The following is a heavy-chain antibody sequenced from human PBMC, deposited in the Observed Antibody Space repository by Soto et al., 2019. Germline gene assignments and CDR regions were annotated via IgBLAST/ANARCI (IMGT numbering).Heavy chain of an antibody. CDR2: ISGSGGST. J-gene: IGHJ5*02. CDR3: ANGHFAAWVRGDHPNWFDP. D-gene: IGHD3-10*01. V-gene: IGHV3-23*01. CDR1: GFTFSSYA. Sequence: EVQLLESGGGLVQPGGSLRLSCAASGFTFSSYAMSWVRQAPGKGLEWVSAISGSGGSTYYADSVKGRFTISRDNSKNTLYLQMNSLRAEDTAVYYCANGHFAAWVRGDHPNWFDPWGQGTLVTVSS.